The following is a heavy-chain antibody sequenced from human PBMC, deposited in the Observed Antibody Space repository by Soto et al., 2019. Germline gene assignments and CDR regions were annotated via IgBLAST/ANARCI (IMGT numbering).Heavy chain of an antibody. J-gene: IGHJ3*02. CDR3: ARDREYSSGWWDAFDI. CDR1: GYTFTSYA. CDR2: INAGNGNT. V-gene: IGHV1-3*01. Sequence: QVQLVQSGAEVKQPGASVKVSCKASGYTFTSYAMHWVRQAPGQRLEWMGWINAGNGNTKYSQKFQGRVTITRDTSASTAYMELSSLRSEDTAVYYCARDREYSSGWWDAFDIWGQGTMVTVSS. D-gene: IGHD6-19*01.